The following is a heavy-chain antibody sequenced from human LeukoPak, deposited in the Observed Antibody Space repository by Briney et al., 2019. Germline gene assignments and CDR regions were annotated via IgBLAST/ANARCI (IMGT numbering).Heavy chain of an antibody. CDR1: GYTLTELS. D-gene: IGHD1-26*01. CDR2: FDPEDGET. CDR3: ARDRREDLLGAFDI. V-gene: IGHV1-24*01. J-gene: IGHJ3*02. Sequence: GASVKVSCKVSGYTLTELSMHWVRQAPGKGLEWMGGFDPEDGETIYAQKLQGRVTMTTDTSTSTAYMELRSLRSDDTAVYYCARDRREDLLGAFDIWGQGTMVTVSS.